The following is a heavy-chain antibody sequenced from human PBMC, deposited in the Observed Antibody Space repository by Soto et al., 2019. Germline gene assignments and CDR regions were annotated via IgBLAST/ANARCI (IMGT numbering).Heavy chain of an antibody. V-gene: IGHV4-30-4*01. J-gene: IGHJ5*02. CDR3: ARSPNGDNTKWLDP. CDR1: GDSITSGDYY. D-gene: IGHD4-17*01. CDR2: IFYTGTT. Sequence: PSETLSLTCTVSGDSITSGDYYWSWIRQPPGKGLEWIGYIFYTGTTYYNPSLRSRTTISVDPSKNQFSLQLSYVSAADTAVYFCARSPNGDNTKWLDPWGQGTLVTVSS.